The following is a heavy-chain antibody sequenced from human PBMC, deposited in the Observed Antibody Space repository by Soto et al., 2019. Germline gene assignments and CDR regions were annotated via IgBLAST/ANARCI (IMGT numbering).Heavy chain of an antibody. CDR3: ARGDSGSGFFDY. CDR2: IYSGGST. D-gene: IGHD1-26*01. J-gene: IGHJ4*02. V-gene: IGHV3-53*01. CDR1: GFTVSSNY. Sequence: GASVKVSCAASGFTVSSNYMSWVRQAPGKGLEWVSGIYSGGSTLYSDSVKGRFTISGDNSKNTLFLQMNSLRAEDTAVYYCARGDSGSGFFDYWGQGTLVTVSS.